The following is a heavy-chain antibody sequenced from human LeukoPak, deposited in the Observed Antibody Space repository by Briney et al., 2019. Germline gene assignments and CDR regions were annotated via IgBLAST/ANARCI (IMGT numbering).Heavy chain of an antibody. Sequence: SETLSLTCTVSGYSISSGYYWGWIRQPPGKGLEWTGSVYHSGRTYYNPSLKSRVTISVDTSKNQFSLKLSSVTVADTAVYYCAREGDSSSVGWFDPWGQGTLVTVSS. CDR1: GYSISSGYY. CDR3: AREGDSSSVGWFDP. CDR2: VYHSGRT. V-gene: IGHV4-38-2*02. J-gene: IGHJ5*02. D-gene: IGHD6-13*01.